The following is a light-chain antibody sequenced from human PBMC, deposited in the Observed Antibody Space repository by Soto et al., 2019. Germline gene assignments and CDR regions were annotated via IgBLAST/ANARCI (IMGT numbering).Light chain of an antibody. J-gene: IGKJ4*01. CDR2: GAS. CDR1: QSVSSSY. Sequence: EIVLTQSPGTLSLSPGERATLSCRASQSVSSSYLAWYQQKPGQAPRLLIYGASSRATGIPDRFSGSGSGKDLTLTISRLEPEDFAVYYCQQYGSSQLTVGGGTKVDIK. CDR3: QQYGSSQLT. V-gene: IGKV3-20*01.